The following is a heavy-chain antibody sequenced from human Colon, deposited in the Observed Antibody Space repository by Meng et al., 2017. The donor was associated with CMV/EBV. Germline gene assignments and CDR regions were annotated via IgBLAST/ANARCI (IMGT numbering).Heavy chain of an antibody. V-gene: IGHV4-34*01. Sequence: SETLSLTCAVSGGSLGRHYWSWIRQSPGKGLEWIGDINTSGRPNYNPSLKSRVTISIDTSRNQFYLNVNSVTAADTAVYYCARNVVPAARPFDPWGQGTLVTVSS. CDR1: GGSLGRHY. CDR2: INTSGRP. J-gene: IGHJ5*02. D-gene: IGHD2-2*01. CDR3: ARNVVPAARPFDP.